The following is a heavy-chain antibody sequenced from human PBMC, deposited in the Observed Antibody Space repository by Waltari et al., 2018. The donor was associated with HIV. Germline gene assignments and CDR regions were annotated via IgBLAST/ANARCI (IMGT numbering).Heavy chain of an antibody. CDR2: ISSSGSFI. V-gene: IGHV3-21*02. CDR3: ARDSRGTSWSLNWFDP. D-gene: IGHD6-13*01. Sequence: EVQLVDSGGGLVKPGGSLRLSCAASGFTFSDYSMNWVRQSPGKGLGWVSSISSSGSFIYYAYSVKGRFTSSRDNAQNSIYLQMNNLRADDSAMYYCARDSRGTSWSLNWFDPWGQGTLVTVSS. J-gene: IGHJ5*02. CDR1: GFTFSDYS.